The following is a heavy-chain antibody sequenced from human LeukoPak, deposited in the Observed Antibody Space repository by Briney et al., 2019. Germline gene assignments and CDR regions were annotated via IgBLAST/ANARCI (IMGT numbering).Heavy chain of an antibody. Sequence: SETLSLTCAVYGGSFSGYYWSWIRQPPGKGLEWIGEINHSGSTNYNPSLKSRVTISVDTSKNQFSLKLSSVTAADTAVHYCARVRYYGSGSYRGWFDPWGQGTLVTVSS. J-gene: IGHJ5*02. V-gene: IGHV4-34*01. D-gene: IGHD3-10*01. CDR1: GGSFSGYY. CDR3: ARVRYYGSGSYRGWFDP. CDR2: INHSGST.